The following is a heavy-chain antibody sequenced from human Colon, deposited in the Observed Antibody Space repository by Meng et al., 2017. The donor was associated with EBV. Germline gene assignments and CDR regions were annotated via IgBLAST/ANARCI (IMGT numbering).Heavy chain of an antibody. Sequence: QLQLTEAGPGLVKPSETLSLTCTVSGGSISSSSYSCAWIRQPPGKGLEWIGGISYGGSTSYNPSLKSRVTISIDTSKNQFSLSLTSVTAADTAIYYCARGIQIWHEIDYWGQGTLVTVSS. CDR2: ISYGGST. D-gene: IGHD5-18*01. CDR1: GGSISSSSYS. V-gene: IGHV4-39*07. J-gene: IGHJ4*02. CDR3: ARGIQIWHEIDY.